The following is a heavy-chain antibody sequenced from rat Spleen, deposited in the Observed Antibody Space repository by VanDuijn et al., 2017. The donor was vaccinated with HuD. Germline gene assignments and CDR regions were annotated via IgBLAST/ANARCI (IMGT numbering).Heavy chain of an antibody. CDR1: GLSLTSNS. Sequence: QVQLKESGPGPVQPSQTLSLTCTVSGLSLTSNSVSWIRQPPGKGLEWMGGIWGDGSTNYNSALKSRLSISRDTSKSQVFLKMNSLQTEDTATYYCARRAVSQLGYFDYWGQGVMVTVSS. CDR3: ARRAVSQLGYFDY. CDR2: IWGDGST. D-gene: IGHD3-8*01. J-gene: IGHJ2*01. V-gene: IGHV2-1*01.